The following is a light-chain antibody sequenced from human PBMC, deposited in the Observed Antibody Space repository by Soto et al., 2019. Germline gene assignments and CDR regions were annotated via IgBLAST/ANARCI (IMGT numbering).Light chain of an antibody. Sequence: QSVLTQPPSASGTPGQRVTISCAGSSSNIGSKSVNWYQQLPGTAPKVLIYSNNQRPSGVPDRFSGSKSGTSASLAISGLQSEDEADYYCAAWDDSLKGVVFGGGTKLTVL. J-gene: IGLJ2*01. CDR1: SSNIGSKS. CDR3: AAWDDSLKGVV. V-gene: IGLV1-44*01. CDR2: SNN.